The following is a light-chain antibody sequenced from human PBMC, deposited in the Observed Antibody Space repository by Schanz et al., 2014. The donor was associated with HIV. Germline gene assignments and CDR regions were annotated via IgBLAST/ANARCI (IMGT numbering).Light chain of an antibody. CDR2: QAS. CDR3: QQSNTFPST. J-gene: IGKJ2*01. Sequence: DIQMTQSPSTLSASVGDRVTITCRASQTIYSWLAWYQQKPGRAPNLLIYQASTLETGVPSRFSGSGSGTEFTLTISSLQPDDFATYYCQQSNTFPSTFGQGTKLEIK. V-gene: IGKV1-5*03. CDR1: QTIYSW.